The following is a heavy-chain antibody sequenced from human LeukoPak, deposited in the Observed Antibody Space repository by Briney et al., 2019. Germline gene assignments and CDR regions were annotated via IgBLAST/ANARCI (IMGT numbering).Heavy chain of an antibody. CDR1: GYPFINYY. V-gene: IGHV1-18*04. CDR3: ARLTPGSNFDY. J-gene: IGHJ4*02. CDR2: ISAYNGNT. Sequence: ASVKVSCKASGYPFINYYMHWVRQAPGQGLEWMGWISAYNGNTNYAQKLQGRVTMTTDTSTSTAYMELRSLRSDDTAVYYCARLTPGSNFDYWGQGTLVTVSS. D-gene: IGHD1-14*01.